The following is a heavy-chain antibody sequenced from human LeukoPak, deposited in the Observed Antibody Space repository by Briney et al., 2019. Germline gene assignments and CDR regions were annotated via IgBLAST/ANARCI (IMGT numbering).Heavy chain of an antibody. J-gene: IGHJ4*02. D-gene: IGHD6-13*01. CDR2: IKQDGSEK. V-gene: IGHV3-7*01. CDR3: ARDSAGSDY. Sequence: GGSLRLSCEASGFTFSTYWMGWVRQAPGKGLEWVANIKQDGSEKYYVDSVKGRFTISRDNAKNSLYLQMNSLRAEDTAMYYCARDSAGSDYWGQGTLVTVSS. CDR1: GFTFSTYW.